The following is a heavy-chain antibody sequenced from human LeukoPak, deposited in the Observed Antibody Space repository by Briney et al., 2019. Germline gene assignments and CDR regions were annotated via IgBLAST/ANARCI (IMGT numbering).Heavy chain of an antibody. CDR3: ARDHPNYDSTIA. D-gene: IGHD3-22*01. CDR1: GYTFTGYY. CDR2: INPNSGGT. V-gene: IGHV1-2*04. Sequence: ASVRVSCKASGYTFTGYYMHWVRQAPGQGLEWMGWINPNSGGTNYAQKFQGWVTMTRDTSISTAYMELSRLRSDDTAVYYCARDHPNYDSTIAWGQGTLVTVSS. J-gene: IGHJ4*02.